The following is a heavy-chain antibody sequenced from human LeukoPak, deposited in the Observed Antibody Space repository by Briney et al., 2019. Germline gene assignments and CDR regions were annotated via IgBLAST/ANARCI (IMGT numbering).Heavy chain of an antibody. CDR3: ARDLGDSSGLSLDY. J-gene: IGHJ4*02. Sequence: GASVKVSCKASGYTFTGYYMHWVRQAPGQGLEWMGWINPNNGGTNYAQKFQGWVTMTRDTSISTAYMELSRLRSDDTAVYYCARDLGDSSGLSLDYWGQGTLVTVSS. V-gene: IGHV1-2*04. CDR1: GYTFTGYY. D-gene: IGHD3-22*01. CDR2: INPNNGGT.